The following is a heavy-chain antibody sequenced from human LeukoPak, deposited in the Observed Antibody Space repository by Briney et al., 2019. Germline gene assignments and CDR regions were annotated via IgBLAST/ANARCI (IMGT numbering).Heavy chain of an antibody. CDR3: ARGRRWLQFHFDY. CDR2: INHSGST. V-gene: IGHV4-34*01. CDR1: GGSINNYY. Sequence: SSETLSLTCSVFGGSINNYYWSWIRQPPGKGLEWIGEINHSGSTNYNPSLKSRVTISVDTSKNQFSLKLSSVTAADTAVYYCARGRRWLQFHFDYWGQGTLVTVSS. D-gene: IGHD5-24*01. J-gene: IGHJ4*02.